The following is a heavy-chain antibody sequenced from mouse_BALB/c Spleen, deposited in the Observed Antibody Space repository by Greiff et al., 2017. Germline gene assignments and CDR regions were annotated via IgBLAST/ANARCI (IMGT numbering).Heavy chain of an antibody. CDR2: ISYSGST. V-gene: IGHV3-2*02. J-gene: IGHJ2*01. D-gene: IGHD2-4*01. CDR1: GYSITSDYA. Sequence: EVHLVESGPGLVKPSQSLSLTCTVTGYSITSDYAWNWIRQFPGNKLEWMGYISYSGSTSYNPSLKSRISITRDTSKNQFFLQLNSVTTEDTATYYCARQGLRREGFDYWGQGTTLTVSS. CDR3: ARQGLRREGFDY.